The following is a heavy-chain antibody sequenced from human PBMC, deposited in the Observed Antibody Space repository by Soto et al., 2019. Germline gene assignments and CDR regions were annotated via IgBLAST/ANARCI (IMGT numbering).Heavy chain of an antibody. CDR1: GFTFSSYG. Sequence: GSLRLSCAASGFTFSSYGMHWVRQAPGKGLEWVAVIWYDGSNKYYADSVKGRFTISRDNSKNTLYLQMNSLRAEDTAVYYCARAPTAMDAFDIWGQGTMVTVSS. CDR3: ARAPTAMDAFDI. V-gene: IGHV3-33*01. J-gene: IGHJ3*02. CDR2: IWYDGSNK. D-gene: IGHD5-18*01.